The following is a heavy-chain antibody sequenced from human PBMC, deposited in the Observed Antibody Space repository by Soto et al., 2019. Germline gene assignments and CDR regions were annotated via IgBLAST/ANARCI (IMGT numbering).Heavy chain of an antibody. V-gene: IGHV1-69*12. CDR3: AGWPGSKGAQYYFDY. CDR1: GGTFSSYA. D-gene: IGHD3-10*01. Sequence: QVQLVQSGAEVKKPGSSVKVSCKASGGTFSSYAISWVRQAPGQGLEWMGGIIPIFGTANYAQKVQGRVTIAADESTTTAYMELSSLRSEDTAVYYCAGWPGSKGAQYYFDYWGQGTLVTVAS. J-gene: IGHJ4*02. CDR2: IIPIFGTA.